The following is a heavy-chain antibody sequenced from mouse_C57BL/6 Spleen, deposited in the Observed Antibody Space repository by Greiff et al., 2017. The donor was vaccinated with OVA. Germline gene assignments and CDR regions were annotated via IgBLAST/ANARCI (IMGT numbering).Heavy chain of an antibody. J-gene: IGHJ2*01. V-gene: IGHV14-4*01. CDR2: IDPENGDT. CDR3: FYYSNYDY. D-gene: IGHD2-5*01. CDR1: GFNIKDDY. Sequence: VQLKESGAELVRPGASVKLSCTASGFNIKDDYMHWVKQRPEQGLEWIGWIDPENGDTEYASKFQGKATITADTSSNTAYLQLSSLTSEDTAVYYCFYYSNYDYWGQGTTLTVSS.